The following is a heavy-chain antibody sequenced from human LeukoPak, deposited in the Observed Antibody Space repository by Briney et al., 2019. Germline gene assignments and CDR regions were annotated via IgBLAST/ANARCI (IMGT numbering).Heavy chain of an antibody. CDR2: ISSSGSPK. D-gene: IGHD4-11*01. J-gene: IGHJ3*02. Sequence: SGGSLRLSCAASGFTFSDCYMSWIRQAPGKGLEWVSYISSSGSPKYYADSVKGRFTISRDSGKNSLYLQMNSLRVEDTAVYYCARGATYSNGGAFDIWGQGTMVTVSS. CDR3: ARGATYSNGGAFDI. V-gene: IGHV3-11*04. CDR1: GFTFSDCY.